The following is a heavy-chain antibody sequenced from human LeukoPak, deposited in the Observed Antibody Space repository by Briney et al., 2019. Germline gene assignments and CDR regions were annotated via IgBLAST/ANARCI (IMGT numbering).Heavy chain of an antibody. CDR3: ARGLGYYYDSSGYYFDY. CDR2: INHSGST. CDR1: GGSISSYY. V-gene: IGHV4-34*01. D-gene: IGHD3-22*01. J-gene: IGHJ4*02. Sequence: SETLSLTCTVSGGSISSYYWSWIRQPPGKGLEWIGEINHSGSTNYNPSLKSRVTISVDTSKNQFSLKLSSVTAADTAVYYCARGLGYYYDSSGYYFDYWGQGTLVTVSS.